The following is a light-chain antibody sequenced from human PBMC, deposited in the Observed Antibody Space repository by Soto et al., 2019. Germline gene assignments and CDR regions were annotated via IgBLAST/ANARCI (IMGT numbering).Light chain of an antibody. CDR1: QSVSTN. V-gene: IGKV3-15*01. CDR3: QQYNKWPPYT. J-gene: IGKJ2*01. CDR2: GAS. Sequence: EIVMTQSPATLSVSPGDRATLSCRASQSVSTNLAWHQQRPGQAPRLLIYGASTRATGIPDRFSGSGSGTEFTLTISSLESEDFAVYYCQQYNKWPPYTFGQGTKVDIK.